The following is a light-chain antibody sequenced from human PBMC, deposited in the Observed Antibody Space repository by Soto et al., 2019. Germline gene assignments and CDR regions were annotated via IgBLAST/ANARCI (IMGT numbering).Light chain of an antibody. V-gene: IGLV2-14*01. J-gene: IGLJ1*01. CDR3: SSYTTSNHPLYV. CDR2: EVS. Sequence: QSALTQPASVSGSPGQSITISCTGTSSDTAGYNYVSWYQQHPGKAPKLMIYEVSNRPSGVSNRFSGSQSGNTASLTISGLQAEDEANYYCSSYTTSNHPLYVFGTGTKVTVL. CDR1: SSDTAGYNY.